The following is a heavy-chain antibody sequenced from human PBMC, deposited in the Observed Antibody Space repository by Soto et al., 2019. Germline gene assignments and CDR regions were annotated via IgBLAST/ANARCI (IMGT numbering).Heavy chain of an antibody. D-gene: IGHD3-10*01. Sequence: ASVKVSCKASGYTFTGYYMHWVRQAPGQGLEWMGWINPNSGGTNYAQKFQGRVTMTRDTSNSTAYMELSRLRSDDTAVYYCARGGWGTMARGAAYGMDVWGQGTTVTASS. CDR3: ARGGWGTMARGAAYGMDV. J-gene: IGHJ6*02. CDR2: INPNSGGT. CDR1: GYTFTGYY. V-gene: IGHV1-2*02.